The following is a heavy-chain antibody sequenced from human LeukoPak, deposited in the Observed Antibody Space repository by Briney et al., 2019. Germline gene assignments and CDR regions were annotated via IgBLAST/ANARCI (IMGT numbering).Heavy chain of an antibody. J-gene: IGHJ6*03. CDR1: GYTFTSYD. CDR2: MNPNSGNT. CDR3: ARGPVAVAGPYYYYYMDV. D-gene: IGHD6-19*01. Sequence: ASVKVSCKASGYTFTSYDINWVRQAPGQGLEWMGWMNPNSGNTGYAQKFQGRVTITRNTSISTAYMELSSLRSEDTAVYYCARGPVAVAGPYYYYYMDVWGKGTTVTVSS. V-gene: IGHV1-8*03.